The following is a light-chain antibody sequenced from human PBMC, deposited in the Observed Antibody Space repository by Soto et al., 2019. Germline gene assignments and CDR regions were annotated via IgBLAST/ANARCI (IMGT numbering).Light chain of an antibody. V-gene: IGKV1-39*01. CDR2: AAS. Sequence: DIQMTQTPSSLSASVGDRVTITCRASQSIDTYLNWYQQKPGTAPKLLIYAASTLQSGVPSSFSGSGSGTDFTLTISSLQPEDFATYYCQQSFMKFLYTFGQGTKLEIK. CDR3: QQSFMKFLYT. J-gene: IGKJ2*01. CDR1: QSIDTY.